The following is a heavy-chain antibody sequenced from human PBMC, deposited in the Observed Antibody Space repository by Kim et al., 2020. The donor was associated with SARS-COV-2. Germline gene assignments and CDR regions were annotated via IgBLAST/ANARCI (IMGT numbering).Heavy chain of an antibody. CDR1: GFTFSSYS. V-gene: IGHV3-21*01. Sequence: GGSLRLSCAASGFTFSSYSMNWVRQAPGKGLEWVSSISSSSSYIYYADSVKGRFTISRDNAKNSLYLQMNSLRAEDTAVYYCASGRLIRLEELSLYPRTVDAFDIWGQGRMVTVSS. CDR2: ISSSSSYI. J-gene: IGHJ3*02. D-gene: IGHD3-16*02. CDR3: ASGRLIRLEELSLYPRTVDAFDI.